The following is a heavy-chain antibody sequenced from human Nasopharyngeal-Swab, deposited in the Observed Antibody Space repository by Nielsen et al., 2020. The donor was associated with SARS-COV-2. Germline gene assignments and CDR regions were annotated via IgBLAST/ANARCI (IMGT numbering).Heavy chain of an antibody. CDR1: GGSFSGYY. CDR2: INHSGRT. J-gene: IGHJ4*02. D-gene: IGHD6-13*01. V-gene: IGHV4-34*01. CDR3: ARIAGTFAFVDY. Sequence: GSLRLSCAVYGGSFSGYYWSWIRQPPGKGLEWIGEINHSGRTNYNPSLKSRVTTSVDTSKNQFPLKLSSVTAADTAVYYCARIAGTFAFVDYWGQGTLVTVSS.